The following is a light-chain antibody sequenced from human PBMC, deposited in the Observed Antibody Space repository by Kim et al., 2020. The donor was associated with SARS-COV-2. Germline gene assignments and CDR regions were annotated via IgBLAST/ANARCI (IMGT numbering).Light chain of an antibody. V-gene: IGLV6-57*03. CDR2: EDD. CDR1: SGSIDDNY. CDR3: QSYNRSNVV. Sequence: GKTITISCTRSSGSIDDNYVQWYQQRPGGAPIIVIYEDDQRPSGVSDRFSGSIDNSSNSASLTISGLKTEDEADYYCQSYNRSNVVFGGGTQVTVL. J-gene: IGLJ2*01.